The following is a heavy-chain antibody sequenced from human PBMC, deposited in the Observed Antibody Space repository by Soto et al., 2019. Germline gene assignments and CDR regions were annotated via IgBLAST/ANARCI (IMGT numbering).Heavy chain of an antibody. CDR2: IIPIFGTA. J-gene: IGHJ6*02. CDR3: AREAGCSGGSCQSYYDDYGMDV. V-gene: IGHV1-69*13. D-gene: IGHD2-15*01. CDR1: GGTFSSYA. Sequence: SSVKVGCNASGGTFSSYAISWVRQAPGQGLEWMGGIIPIFGTANYAQKFQGRVTITAEESTSTAYMELSSLRSEDTAVYYCAREAGCSGGSCQSYYDDYGMDVWRQGTAVTVSS.